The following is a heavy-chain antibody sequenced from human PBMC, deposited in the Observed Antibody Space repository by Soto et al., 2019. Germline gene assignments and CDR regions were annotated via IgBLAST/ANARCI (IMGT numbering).Heavy chain of an antibody. CDR2: INPNNGNT. CDR1: GYTFTSYY. V-gene: IGHV1-46*01. J-gene: IGHJ4*02. CDR3: AREALYSSGWYYSDY. D-gene: IGHD6-13*01. Sequence: ASVKVSCKASGYTFTSYYIHWVRQAPGQGLEWVGIINPNNGNTSYAQKVQDRFTMTTDTSTSTAYMELRSLRSDDTAVYYCAREALYSSGWYYSDYWGQGTPVTVSS.